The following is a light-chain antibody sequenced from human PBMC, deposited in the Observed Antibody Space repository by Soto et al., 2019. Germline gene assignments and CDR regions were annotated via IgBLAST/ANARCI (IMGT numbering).Light chain of an antibody. CDR2: KAS. V-gene: IGKV1-5*03. J-gene: IGKJ1*01. CDR1: QSISTY. Sequence: DIQMNKSPSTLSASVGDRVAITCRASQSISTYLAWYQQKPGKAPKLLIYKASSLESGVPSRFSGSGSGAEFTLTISSLQPDDFATYYCQQYNTYSRTFGQGTKVDI. CDR3: QQYNTYSRT.